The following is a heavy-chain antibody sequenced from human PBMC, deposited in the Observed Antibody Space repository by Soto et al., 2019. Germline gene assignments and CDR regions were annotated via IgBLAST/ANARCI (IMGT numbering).Heavy chain of an antibody. V-gene: IGHV4-59*01. CDR2: IYYSGST. J-gene: IGHJ5*02. Sequence: TSETLSLTCTVSGGSISSYYWSWIRQPPGKGLEWIGYIYYSGSTNYNPSLKSRVTISVDTSKNQFSLKLSSVTAADTAVYYCAREGYCSSTSCSRGWFDPWGQGTLVTVSS. CDR1: GGSISSYY. D-gene: IGHD2-2*01. CDR3: AREGYCSSTSCSRGWFDP.